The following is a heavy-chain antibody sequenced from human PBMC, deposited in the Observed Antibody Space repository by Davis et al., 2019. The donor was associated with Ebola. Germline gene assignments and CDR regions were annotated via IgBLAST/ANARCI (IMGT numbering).Heavy chain of an antibody. CDR3: ARDLGVIVVVPAAMEV. J-gene: IGHJ4*02. Sequence: GESLKISCAASGFTFDDYAMHWVRQAPGKGLEWVSLISWDGGSTYYADSVKGRFTISRDNSKNSLYLQMNRLRAEDTAVYYCARDLGVIVVVPAAMEVWGQGTLVTVSS. D-gene: IGHD2-2*01. CDR1: GFTFDDYA. CDR2: ISWDGGST. V-gene: IGHV3-43D*03.